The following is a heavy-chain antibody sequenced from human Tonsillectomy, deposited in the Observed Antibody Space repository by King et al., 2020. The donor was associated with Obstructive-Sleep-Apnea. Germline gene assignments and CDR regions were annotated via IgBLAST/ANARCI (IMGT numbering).Heavy chain of an antibody. CDR1: GGSISSYY. V-gene: IGHV4-59*08. CDR2: IYYIGST. CDR3: ARHGASRGFYDY. J-gene: IGHJ4*02. D-gene: IGHD3-3*01. Sequence: VQLQESGPGLVKPSETLSLTCTVSGGSISSYYWSWIRQPPGKGLEWIGYIYYIGSTNYNPSLKSRVTISVDTSKKQFSLKLSSVTAADTAVYYCARHGASRGFYDYWGQGTLVTVSS.